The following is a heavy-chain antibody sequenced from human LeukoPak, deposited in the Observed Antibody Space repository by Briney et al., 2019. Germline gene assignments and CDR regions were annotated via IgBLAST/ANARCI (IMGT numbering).Heavy chain of an antibody. J-gene: IGHJ4*02. D-gene: IGHD3-22*01. Sequence: PETLSLTCAVYGGSFSGYYWSWIRQPPGKGLEWIGEINHSGSTNYNPSLKSRVTISVDTSKNQFSLKLSSVTAADTAVYYCARRTDVVRGGYDSSGYLVDYWGQGTLVTVSS. V-gene: IGHV4-34*01. CDR3: ARRTDVVRGGYDSSGYLVDY. CDR1: GGSFSGYY. CDR2: INHSGST.